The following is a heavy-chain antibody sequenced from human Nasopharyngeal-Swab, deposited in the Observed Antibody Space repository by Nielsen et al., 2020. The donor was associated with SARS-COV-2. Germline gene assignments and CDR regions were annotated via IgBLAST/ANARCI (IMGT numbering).Heavy chain of an antibody. CDR1: GYTFTSYA. CDR2: INTNTGGT. J-gene: IGHJ4*02. V-gene: IGHV1-2*02. Sequence: ASVKVSCKASGYTFTSYAMNWVRQAPGQGLEWMGWINTNTGGTKYAQKFQGRVTMTRDTSISTAYMELSSLRSDDTAVYYCARGLASWAIDFWGQGTLVTVSS. CDR3: ARGLASWAIDF. D-gene: IGHD2-21*01.